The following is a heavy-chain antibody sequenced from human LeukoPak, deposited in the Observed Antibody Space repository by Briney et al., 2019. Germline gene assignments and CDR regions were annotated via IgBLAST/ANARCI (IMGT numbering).Heavy chain of an antibody. D-gene: IGHD6-13*01. J-gene: IGHJ4*02. CDR2: IIPIFGTA. Sequence: SVKVSCKASGGTSSSYAISWVRQAPGQGLEWMGRIIPIFGTANYAQKFQGRVTITTDESTSTAYMELSSLRSEDTAVYYCAREGIAAAGRRTLDYWGQGTRVTVSS. CDR1: GGTSSSYA. V-gene: IGHV1-69*05. CDR3: AREGIAAAGRRTLDY.